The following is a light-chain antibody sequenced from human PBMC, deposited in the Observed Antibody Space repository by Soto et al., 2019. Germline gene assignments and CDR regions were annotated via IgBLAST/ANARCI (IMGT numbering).Light chain of an antibody. Sequence: QSVLTQPPSVSGAPGQRVTISCTESSSNIGAGYDVHWYQQLPGTAPKLLIYGNTNRPSGVPDRFSGSKSGTSASLAITGRQAEDEDADYCQSYDSSLSAWVFGGGTKLTVL. CDR2: GNT. CDR1: SSNIGAGYD. J-gene: IGLJ3*02. CDR3: QSYDSSLSAWV. V-gene: IGLV1-40*01.